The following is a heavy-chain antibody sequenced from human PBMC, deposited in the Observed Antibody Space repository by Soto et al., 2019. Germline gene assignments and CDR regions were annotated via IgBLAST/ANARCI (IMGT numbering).Heavy chain of an antibody. CDR3: TSAERGKTGVRV. V-gene: IGHV3-11*06. J-gene: IGHJ4*02. CDR2: ISQTGTYT. Sequence: QVHLVESGGALVKPGGSLRLSCAASGFTFSDYYLSWVRQAPGRGLEWLSYISQTGTYTNYADSVRGRFTISRDNARTSLCLQMNSLRAEDTAVYYCTSAERGKTGVRVWGLGTLVTVSS. D-gene: IGHD1-1*01. CDR1: GFTFSDYY.